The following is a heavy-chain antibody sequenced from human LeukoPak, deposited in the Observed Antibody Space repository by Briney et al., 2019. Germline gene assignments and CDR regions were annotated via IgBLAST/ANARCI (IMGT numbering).Heavy chain of an antibody. J-gene: IGHJ4*02. Sequence: SETLSLTCTVSGGSISSYYWSWIRQPPGKGLEWIGYIYYSGSTNYNPSLKSRVTMSVDTSKNQFSLNLNSVTAADTAVYYCARHSSTFYYFDYWGQGTLVTVSS. CDR1: GGSISSYY. CDR3: ARHSSTFYYFDY. V-gene: IGHV4-59*08. D-gene: IGHD2-2*01. CDR2: IYYSGST.